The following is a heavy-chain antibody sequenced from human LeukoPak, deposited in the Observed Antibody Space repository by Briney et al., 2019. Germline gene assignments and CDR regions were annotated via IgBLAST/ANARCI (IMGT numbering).Heavy chain of an antibody. CDR1: GGSITNTNY. Sequence: GTLSLTCGVSGGSITNTNYWTWVRQPPGKGLEWIGEVNLQGSTNYNPSLMGRVAISVDTSENHISLQLTSVTAADTAVYYCAREGGPYRPLDYSGQGTLVTVSS. CDR3: AREGGPYRPLDY. V-gene: IGHV4-4*02. CDR2: VNLQGST. J-gene: IGHJ4*02.